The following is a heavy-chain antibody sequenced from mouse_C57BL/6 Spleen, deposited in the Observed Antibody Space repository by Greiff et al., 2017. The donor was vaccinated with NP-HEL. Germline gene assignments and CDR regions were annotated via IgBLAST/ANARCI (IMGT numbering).Heavy chain of an antibody. D-gene: IGHD1-1*01. V-gene: IGHV1-81*01. CDR3: ARPITTVGPFAY. J-gene: IGHJ3*01. CDR1: GYTFTSYG. CDR2: IYPRSGNT. Sequence: QVQLQQSGAELARPGASVKLSCKASGYTFTSYGISWVKQRTGQGLEWIGEIYPRSGNTYYNEKFKGKATLTADKSSSTAYMELRSLTSEDSAVYFCARPITTVGPFAYGGQGTLVTVSA.